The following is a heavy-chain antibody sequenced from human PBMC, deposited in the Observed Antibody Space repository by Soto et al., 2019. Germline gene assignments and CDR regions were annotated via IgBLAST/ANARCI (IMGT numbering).Heavy chain of an antibody. J-gene: IGHJ6*02. D-gene: IGHD2-2*01. CDR3: APVPAASSYYGTDV. CDR1: GFSFSTYG. V-gene: IGHV3-33*01. CDR2: IWFDGSNT. Sequence: QEQLVESGGGVVRPGMSLRLACEGSGFSFSTYGMHWVRQSPGKGLQWVAVIWFDGSNTYYADSVKGRFTISRDNSKNTLYLEMNSLRAEDTAIYYCAPVPAASSYYGTDVWGQGTTVTVSS.